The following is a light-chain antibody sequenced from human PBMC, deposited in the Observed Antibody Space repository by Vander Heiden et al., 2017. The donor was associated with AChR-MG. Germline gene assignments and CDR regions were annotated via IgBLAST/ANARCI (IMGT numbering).Light chain of an antibody. CDR3: AAWDETHVV. J-gene: IGLJ2*01. CDR2: ADN. Sequence: QSVLPQPPSASGTPGQRITISCSGSNSNIGSHFVYWYQQLPGRAPKLLIYADNQRPSGVPDRFSGSKSGTSASLAISELQSEDEADYHCAAWDETHVVFGGGTKLTVL. CDR1: NSNIGSHF. V-gene: IGLV1-47*02.